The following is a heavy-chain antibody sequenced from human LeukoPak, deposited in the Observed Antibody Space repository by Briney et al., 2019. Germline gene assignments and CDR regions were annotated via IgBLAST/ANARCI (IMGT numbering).Heavy chain of an antibody. D-gene: IGHD5-18*01. CDR2: IYYSGST. J-gene: IGHJ5*02. V-gene: IGHV4-59*01. Sequence: KPGGSLRLSCAASGFTFSDYYMSWIRQPPGKGLEWIGYIYYSGSTNYNPSLKSRVTISVDTSKNQFSLKLSSVTAADTAVYYCAREASGYSYGLYNWFDPWGQGTLVTVSS. CDR1: GFTFSDYY. CDR3: AREASGYSYGLYNWFDP.